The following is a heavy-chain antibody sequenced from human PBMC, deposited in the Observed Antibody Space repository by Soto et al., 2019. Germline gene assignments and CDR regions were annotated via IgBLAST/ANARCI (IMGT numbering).Heavy chain of an antibody. V-gene: IGHV4-38-2*01. D-gene: IGHD6-6*01. Sequence: SETLSLTCAVSGYSISSGYYWGWIRQPPGKGLEWIGSIYHSGSTYYNPSIKSRVTISVDTSKNQFSLKLSSVTAADTAVYYCARAEYSSSSFFDCWGQGTLVTVS. CDR1: GYSISSGYY. J-gene: IGHJ4*02. CDR3: ARAEYSSSSFFDC. CDR2: IYHSGST.